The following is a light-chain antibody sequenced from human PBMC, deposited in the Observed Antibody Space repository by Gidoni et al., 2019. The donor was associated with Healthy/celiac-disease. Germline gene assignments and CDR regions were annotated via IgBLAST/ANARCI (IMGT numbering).Light chain of an antibody. Sequence: EIVMTQSPATLSVSPGERATLSCRASQSVSSNLAWYPQKPGQAPRLLIYGASTRATGIPARFSGSGSGTEFTLTISSLQSEDFAVYYCQQYNNWPRTTFGQGTKVEIK. J-gene: IGKJ1*01. CDR3: QQYNNWPRTT. V-gene: IGKV3-15*01. CDR2: GAS. CDR1: QSVSSN.